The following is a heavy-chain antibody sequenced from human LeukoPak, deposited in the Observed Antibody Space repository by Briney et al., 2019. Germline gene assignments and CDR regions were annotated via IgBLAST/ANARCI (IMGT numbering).Heavy chain of an antibody. CDR2: IYYSGST. Sequence: SETLSLTCTVSGGSINSRSYYWGWIRQPPGKGLEWIGTIYYSGSTYYNPSLKSRVTISVDTSKNQFSLKLSSVTAADTAVYYCARLNYDFWVEFRYWGQGTLVTVSS. V-gene: IGHV4-39*01. CDR1: GGSINSRSYY. CDR3: ARLNYDFWVEFRY. J-gene: IGHJ4*02. D-gene: IGHD3-3*01.